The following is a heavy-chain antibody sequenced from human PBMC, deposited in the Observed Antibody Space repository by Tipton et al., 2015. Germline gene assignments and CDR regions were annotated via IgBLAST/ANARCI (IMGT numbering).Heavy chain of an antibody. D-gene: IGHD3-10*01. Sequence: SGAEVKKPGASVKVSCTASGYTFTAYHMHWVRRAPGQGLEWMAWINPYNGDTAYSQKFQGRVTMNRDTSISTAYMELNRLRSDDTAVYYCAREYFGSGSSFSLTDWFDPWGQGTVVTVSS. CDR1: GYTFTAYH. V-gene: IGHV1-2*02. CDR2: INPYNGDT. J-gene: IGHJ5*02. CDR3: AREYFGSGSSFSLTDWFDP.